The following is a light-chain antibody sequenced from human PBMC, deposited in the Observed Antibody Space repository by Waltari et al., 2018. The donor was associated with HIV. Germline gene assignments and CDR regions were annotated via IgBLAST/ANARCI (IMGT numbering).Light chain of an antibody. Sequence: SFELTPPPSVSVSPGQTASITCSGDKLGDKTVFWYQQRPAQSPVLLIYEDSKWPSGIPERFSGSNSGNTATLNISGTQAMDEADYYCQAWDSSTAVFGGGTKLTVL. CDR1: KLGDKT. J-gene: IGLJ2*01. V-gene: IGLV3-1*01. CDR3: QAWDSSTAV. CDR2: EDS.